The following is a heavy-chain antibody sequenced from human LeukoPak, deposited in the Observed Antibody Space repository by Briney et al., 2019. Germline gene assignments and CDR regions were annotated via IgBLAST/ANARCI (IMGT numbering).Heavy chain of an antibody. CDR3: ASVYYDFWSGYFGYFDY. D-gene: IGHD3-3*01. J-gene: IGHJ4*02. CDR2: INHSGST. CDR1: GGSFRGYY. V-gene: IGHV4-34*01. Sequence: SGTLSLTCAVYGGSFRGYYWSWIRQPPGKGLEWRGEINHSGSTNYNPSLKSRVTISVDTSKNQFSLKLSSVTAADTAVYYCASVYYDFWSGYFGYFDYWGQGTLVTVSS.